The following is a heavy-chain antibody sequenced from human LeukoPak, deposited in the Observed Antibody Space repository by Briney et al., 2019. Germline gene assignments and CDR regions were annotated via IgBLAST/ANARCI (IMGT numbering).Heavy chain of an antibody. D-gene: IGHD2-2*01. J-gene: IGHJ4*02. CDR1: GFTFSSYA. V-gene: IGHV3-23*01. CDR3: AKGDCSSTNCKESFFDH. CDR2: TSGSGGST. Sequence: GGSLRLSCGASGFTFSSYAMSWVRQTPGKGLEWVSTTSGSGGSTYYFVKGRFTISRDNSKNTLYLQMNSLRAEDTAIYYCAKGDCSSTNCKESFFDHWGQGTLVTVSS.